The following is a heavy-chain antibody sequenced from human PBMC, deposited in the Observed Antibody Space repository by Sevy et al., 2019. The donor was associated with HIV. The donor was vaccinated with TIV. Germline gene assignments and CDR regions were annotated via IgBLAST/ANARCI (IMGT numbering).Heavy chain of an antibody. V-gene: IGHV3-30-3*01. Sequence: GGSLRLSCAASGFTFSSYAMHWVRQAPGKGLEWVAVISYDGSNKYYADSVKGRFTISRDNSKNTLYLQMNSLRAEDTAVYYCARAHRTNGVCYLYYFDYWGQGTLVTVSS. D-gene: IGHD2-8*01. CDR3: ARAHRTNGVCYLYYFDY. CDR1: GFTFSSYA. J-gene: IGHJ4*02. CDR2: ISYDGSNK.